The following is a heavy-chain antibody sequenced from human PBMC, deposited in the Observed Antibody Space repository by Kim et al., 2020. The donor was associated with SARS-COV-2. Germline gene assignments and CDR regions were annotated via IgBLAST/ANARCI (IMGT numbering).Heavy chain of an antibody. CDR1: GGSISSSNW. J-gene: IGHJ3*02. V-gene: IGHV4-4*02. Sequence: SETLSLTCAVSGGSISSSNWWSWVRQPPGKGLEWIGEIYHSGSTNYNPSLKSRVTISVDKSKNQFSLKLSSVTAADTAVYYCARIRVLNYDVWSGYRAPEPTIDAFDIWGQGTMVTVSS. CDR2: IYHSGST. D-gene: IGHD3-3*01. CDR3: ARIRVLNYDVWSGYRAPEPTIDAFDI.